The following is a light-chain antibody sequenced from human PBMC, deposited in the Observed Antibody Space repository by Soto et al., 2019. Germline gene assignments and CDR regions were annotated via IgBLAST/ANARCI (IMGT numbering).Light chain of an antibody. CDR1: SSNIGTNA. CDR3: AAWDDSLNGYV. CDR2: NNN. J-gene: IGLJ1*01. V-gene: IGLV1-44*01. Sequence: QSALTQPPSASGTPGQRVTISCSGGSSNIGTNAVNWYQQLPGTAPKLLIYNNNQRPSGVPDRFSGSKSGTSASLAISGLQSEDEADYYCAAWDDSLNGYVFVTGTKVTV.